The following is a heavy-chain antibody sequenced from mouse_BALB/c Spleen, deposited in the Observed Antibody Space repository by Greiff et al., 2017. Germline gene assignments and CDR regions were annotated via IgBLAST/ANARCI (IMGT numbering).Heavy chain of an antibody. CDR2: ISNGGGST. CDR1: GFTFSSYT. Sequence: DVKLVESGGGLVQPGGSLKLSCAASGFTFSSYTMSWVRQTPEKRLEWVAYISNGGGSTYYPDTVKGRFTISRDNAKNTLYLQMSSLKSEDTAMYYCARHQVIYDGYYTVLFYAMDYWGQGTSVTVSS. D-gene: IGHD2-3*01. J-gene: IGHJ4*01. V-gene: IGHV5-12-2*01. CDR3: ARHQVIYDGYYTVLFYAMDY.